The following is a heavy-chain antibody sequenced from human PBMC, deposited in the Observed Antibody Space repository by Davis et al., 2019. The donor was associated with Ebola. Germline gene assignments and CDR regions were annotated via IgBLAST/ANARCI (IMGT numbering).Heavy chain of an antibody. CDR3: ARDNGVVGAILGY. J-gene: IGHJ4*02. CDR2: ISYDGSNK. D-gene: IGHD1-26*01. V-gene: IGHV3-30-3*01. CDR1: GFTFRSYA. Sequence: GESLKISCAASGFTFRSYAMHWVRQAPGKGLEWVAVISYDGSNKYYADSVKGRFTISRDNSKNTLYLQMNSLRAEDTAVYYCARDNGVVGAILGYWGQGTLVTVSS.